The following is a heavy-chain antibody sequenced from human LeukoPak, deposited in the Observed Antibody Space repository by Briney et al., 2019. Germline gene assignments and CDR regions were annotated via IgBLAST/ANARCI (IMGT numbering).Heavy chain of an antibody. Sequence: ASVKVSCKASGYTFTSYYMHWVRQAPGQGLEWMGIINPSGGSTSYAQKFQGRVTMTRDTSTSTVYMELSSLRSEDTAVYYCAASRAPNYGDLRIAVWGQGTTVTVSS. CDR3: AASRAPNYGDLRIAV. CDR1: GYTFTSYY. D-gene: IGHD4-17*01. V-gene: IGHV1-46*01. J-gene: IGHJ6*02. CDR2: INPSGGST.